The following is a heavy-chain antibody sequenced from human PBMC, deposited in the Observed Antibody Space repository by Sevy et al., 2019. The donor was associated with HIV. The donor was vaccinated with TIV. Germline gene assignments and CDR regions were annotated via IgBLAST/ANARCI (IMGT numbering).Heavy chain of an antibody. CDR1: GGTFSRDG. CDR3: ARGPDRAYDFYY. V-gene: IGHV1-2*06. CDR2: INANSGGT. J-gene: IGHJ4*02. D-gene: IGHD5-12*01. Sequence: ASVKVSCKASGGTFSRDGISWVRQAPGQGLEWMGRINANSGGTNYAQKFQGRVTMTRDTSISTAYMELSRLRSDDTAVYYCARGPDRAYDFYYWGQGTLVTVSS.